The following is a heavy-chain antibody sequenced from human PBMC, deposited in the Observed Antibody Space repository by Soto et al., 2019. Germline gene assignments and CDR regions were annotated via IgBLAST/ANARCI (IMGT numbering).Heavy chain of an antibody. CDR1: GGSISSYY. D-gene: IGHD6-13*01. CDR3: VRDRGEQQLVNWFDP. J-gene: IGHJ5*02. Sequence: PSETLSLTCTVSGGSISSYYWSWIRQPAGKGLEWIGRIYTSGSTNYNPSLKSRVTMSVDTSKNQFSLKLSSVTAADTAVYYCVRDRGEQQLVNWFDPWGQGTLVTVSS. CDR2: IYTSGST. V-gene: IGHV4-4*07.